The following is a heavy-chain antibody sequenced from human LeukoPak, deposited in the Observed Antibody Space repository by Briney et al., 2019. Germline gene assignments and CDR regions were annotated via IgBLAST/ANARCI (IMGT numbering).Heavy chain of an antibody. CDR2: ISSSSGYI. J-gene: IGHJ4*02. Sequence: GGPRSSSVPAPGLPSVTITRNWFRKAPGRGLEWVSSISSSSGYIYYADSVKGRFTISRDNAKNTLYLQMNSLRAEDTAVYYCAGSLGPLTEYWGQGTLVTVSS. CDR3: AGSLGPLTEY. V-gene: IGHV3-21*01. CDR1: GLPSVTIT. D-gene: IGHD7-27*01.